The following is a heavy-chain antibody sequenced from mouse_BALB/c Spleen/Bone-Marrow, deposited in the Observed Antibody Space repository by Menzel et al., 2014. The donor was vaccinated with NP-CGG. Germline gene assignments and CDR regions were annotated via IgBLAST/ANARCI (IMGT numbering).Heavy chain of an antibody. V-gene: IGHV14-3*02. D-gene: IGHD1-1*01. Sequence: EVQLQQSGAELVKPGASVKLSCTASGFNIKDTYMHWVKQRPEQGLEWIGRIDPANGYTKFDPKFQGKATITADTSSNTAYPQLSSLTSEDTVVYYCARGTTVVSYYAMDYWGQGMSVTVSS. CDR3: ARGTTVVSYYAMDY. J-gene: IGHJ4*01. CDR1: GFNIKDTY. CDR2: IDPANGYT.